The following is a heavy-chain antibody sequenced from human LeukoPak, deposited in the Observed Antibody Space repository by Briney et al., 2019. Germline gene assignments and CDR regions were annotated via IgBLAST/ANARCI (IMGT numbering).Heavy chain of an antibody. V-gene: IGHV3-9*01. CDR3: AKDRGSGIAAAGTSFQSWFDP. Sequence: GGSLRLSCAASGFTFDDYAMHWVRQAPGKGLEWVSGISWNSGSIGYADSVKGRFTISRDNAKNSLYPQMNSLRAEDTALYYCAKDRGSGIAAAGTSFQSWFDPWGQGTLVTVSS. D-gene: IGHD6-13*01. CDR2: ISWNSGSI. J-gene: IGHJ5*02. CDR1: GFTFDDYA.